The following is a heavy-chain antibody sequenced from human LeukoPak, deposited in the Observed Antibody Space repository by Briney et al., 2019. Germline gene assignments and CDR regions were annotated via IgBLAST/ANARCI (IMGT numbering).Heavy chain of an antibody. CDR2: IYYSGST. D-gene: IGHD3-3*01. V-gene: IGHV4-59*08. CDR1: GGSISSHY. Sequence: SETLSLTCTVSGGSISSHYWSWIRQPPGKGLEWIGYIYYSGSTTYTPSLKSRVTISLDTSKNQFSLKLSSVTATDTAVYYCARFKYDFWSGSRSYYFYGMDVWGQGTTVTVSS. CDR3: ARFKYDFWSGSRSYYFYGMDV. J-gene: IGHJ6*02.